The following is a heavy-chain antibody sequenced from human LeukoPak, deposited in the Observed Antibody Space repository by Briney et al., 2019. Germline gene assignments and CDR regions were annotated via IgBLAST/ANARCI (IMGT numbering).Heavy chain of an antibody. CDR1: GDSISSSEW. CDR3: ARRIGEKPY. V-gene: IGHV4-4*02. CDR2: IHHSGSP. Sequence: SGTLSLTCTVSGDSISSSEWFTWVRQPPGKGLEWIGEIHHSGSPNYNPSLKSRVTIEIDKSNNQFSLKPTSVTAADTAVYYCARRIGEKPYWGQGVLVTVSS. D-gene: IGHD3-10*01. J-gene: IGHJ4*02.